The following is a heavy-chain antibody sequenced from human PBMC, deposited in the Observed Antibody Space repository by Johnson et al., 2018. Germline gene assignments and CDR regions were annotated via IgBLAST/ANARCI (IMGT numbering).Heavy chain of an antibody. CDR3: ASGATGQYYYYSHMDV. D-gene: IGHD1-26*01. J-gene: IGHJ6*03. V-gene: IGHV3-74*01. Sequence: VQLQESGGGLVQPGGSLRLSCAASGFTFSSYWMHWVRQAPGKGLVLVSRINSDGSSTSYADSVKGRFTISRDNAKNTLYLQMNSLRAEDTAVYYCASGATGQYYYYSHMDVWGKGTTVTVSS. CDR2: INSDGSST. CDR1: GFTFSSYW.